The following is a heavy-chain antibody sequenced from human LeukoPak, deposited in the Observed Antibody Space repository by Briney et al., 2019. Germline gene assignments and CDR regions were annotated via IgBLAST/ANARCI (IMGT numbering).Heavy chain of an antibody. CDR2: ISYDGSNK. D-gene: IGHD2-15*01. Sequence: PGRSLRLSCAASGFTFSSYAMHWVRQAPGKGLEWVAVISYDGSNKYYADSVKGRFTISRDNSKNTLYLQMNSLRAEDTAVYYCARSIVVVVAATPEVPGYWGQGTLVTVSS. CDR1: GFTFSSYA. J-gene: IGHJ4*02. CDR3: ARSIVVVVAATPEVPGY. V-gene: IGHV3-30-3*01.